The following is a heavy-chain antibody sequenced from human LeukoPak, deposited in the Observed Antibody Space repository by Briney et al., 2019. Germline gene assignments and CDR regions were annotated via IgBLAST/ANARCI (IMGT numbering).Heavy chain of an antibody. Sequence: SETLPLTCTVSGGSISSYYWSWIRQPPGKGLEWIGYIYYGGRTYYNPSLKSRVTISVDTSKNQFYLKLTSVTAADTAVYYCSSLSSVIVRYDYWGQGILVTVSS. CDR1: GGSISSYY. CDR3: SSLSSVIVRYDY. D-gene: IGHD2-21*01. CDR2: IYYGGRT. J-gene: IGHJ4*02. V-gene: IGHV4-59*06.